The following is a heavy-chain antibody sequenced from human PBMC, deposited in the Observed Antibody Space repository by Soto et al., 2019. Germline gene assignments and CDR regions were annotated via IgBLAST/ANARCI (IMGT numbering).Heavy chain of an antibody. V-gene: IGHV3-33*01. CDR1: GFTFSSYG. D-gene: IGHD6-6*01. J-gene: IGHJ5*02. CDR3: ARLSSIAALTP. Sequence: GGSLRLSCAASGFTFSSYGMHWVRQAPGKGLEWVAVIWYDGSNKYYADSVKGRFTISRDNSKNTLYLQMNSLRAEDTAVYYCARLSSIAALTPWGQGTLVTVSS. CDR2: IWYDGSNK.